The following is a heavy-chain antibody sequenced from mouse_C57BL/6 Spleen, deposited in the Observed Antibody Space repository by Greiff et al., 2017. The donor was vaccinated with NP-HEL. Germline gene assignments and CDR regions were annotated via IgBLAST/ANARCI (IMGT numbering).Heavy chain of an antibody. V-gene: IGHV5-12*01. Sequence: EVNVVESGGGLVQPGGSLKLSCAASGFTFSDYYMYWVRQTPEKRLEWVAYISNGGGSTYYPDTVKGRFTISRDNAKNTLYLQMSRLKSEDTAMYYCARRGLNAMDYWGQGTSVTVSS. CDR3: ARRGLNAMDY. CDR1: GFTFSDYY. CDR2: ISNGGGST. J-gene: IGHJ4*01. D-gene: IGHD3-2*02.